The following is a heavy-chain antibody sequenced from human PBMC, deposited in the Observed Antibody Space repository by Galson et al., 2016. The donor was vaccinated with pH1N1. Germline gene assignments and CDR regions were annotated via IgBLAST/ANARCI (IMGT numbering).Heavy chain of an antibody. D-gene: IGHD3-22*01. Sequence: SLRLSCAASGFIISTSGMPWVRQARGKGLEWVAIIGQDGSKIYYVDSVKGRFTIYRDNAKNTLYLQMNSQRREDTAVYYCARAIGAADSLWGQGTLVTVSS. J-gene: IGHJ4*02. V-gene: IGHV3-7*04. CDR3: ARAIGAADSL. CDR1: GFIISTSG. CDR2: IGQDGSKI.